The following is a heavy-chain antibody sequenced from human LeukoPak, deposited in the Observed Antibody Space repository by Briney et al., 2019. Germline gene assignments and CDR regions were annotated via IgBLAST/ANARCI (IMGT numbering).Heavy chain of an antibody. D-gene: IGHD1-26*01. CDR1: GYTLTELS. CDR2: FDPEDGET. Sequence: ASVKVSCKVSGYTLTELSMHWVRQAPGKGLEWMGGFDPEDGETIYAQKFQGRVTMTEDTPTDTAYMELSSLRSEDTAVYYCATETSGSYRRWFDPWGQGTLVTVSS. V-gene: IGHV1-24*01. J-gene: IGHJ5*02. CDR3: ATETSGSYRRWFDP.